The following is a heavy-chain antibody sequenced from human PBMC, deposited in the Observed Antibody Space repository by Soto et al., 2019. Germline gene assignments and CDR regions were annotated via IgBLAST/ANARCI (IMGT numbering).Heavy chain of an antibody. D-gene: IGHD3-16*01. CDR2: IRSNADGETT. J-gene: IGHJ4*02. Sequence: PGGSLRLSCAASGFPFIDAWMTWVRQAPGKGLQWIGRIRSNADGETTDLAASVRGRFSISRDDSKDTLYLHMNSLEIHDTAVYFCSTALRRDSALGAYWGQGTLVTVSS. CDR1: GFPFIDAW. V-gene: IGHV3-15*01. CDR3: STALRRDSALGAY.